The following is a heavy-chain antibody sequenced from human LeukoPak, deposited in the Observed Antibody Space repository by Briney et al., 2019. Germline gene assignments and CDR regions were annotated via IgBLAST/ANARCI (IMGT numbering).Heavy chain of an antibody. CDR3: ARDRGGSGTSCYDY. V-gene: IGHV1-2*06. CDR1: GYTFTVYY. Sequence: GASVKVSCKASGYTFTVYYMHWVRQAPGQGLEWMGRIDPNSGGTNYAQKFQGRVTMTRDTSISTAYMELSRLTSDDTAVYYCARDRGGSGTSCYDYWGQGTLVTVSS. CDR2: IDPNSGGT. J-gene: IGHJ4*02. D-gene: IGHD2-2*01.